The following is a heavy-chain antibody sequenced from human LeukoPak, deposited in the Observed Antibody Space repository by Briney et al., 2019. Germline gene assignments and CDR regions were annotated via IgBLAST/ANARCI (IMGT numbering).Heavy chain of an antibody. Sequence: GGSLRLSCAASGFTFSSYWMSWVRQAPGKGLEWVANIKQDGSEKYYVDSVKGRFTISRDNAKNSLYLQMNRLRAEDTAVYYCARVGGYCYAYAFDIWGQGTMVTVSS. CDR1: GFTFSSYW. CDR2: IKQDGSEK. J-gene: IGHJ3*02. V-gene: IGHV3-7*01. CDR3: ARVGGYCYAYAFDI. D-gene: IGHD2-21*01.